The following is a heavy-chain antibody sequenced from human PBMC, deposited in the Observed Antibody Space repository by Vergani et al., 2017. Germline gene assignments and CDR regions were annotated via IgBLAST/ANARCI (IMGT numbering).Heavy chain of an antibody. Sequence: EVQLVESGGGLVQPGGSLRLSCAASGFTFSSYEMNWVRQAPGKGLEWVSYISSSGSTIYYADSVKGRFTISRDNAKNSLYLQMNSLRAEDTAGYYCAGGRDSSGYSSFDYWGQGTLVTVSS. CDR2: ISSSGSTI. CDR3: AGGRDSSGYSSFDY. CDR1: GFTFSSYE. D-gene: IGHD3-22*01. V-gene: IGHV3-48*03. J-gene: IGHJ4*02.